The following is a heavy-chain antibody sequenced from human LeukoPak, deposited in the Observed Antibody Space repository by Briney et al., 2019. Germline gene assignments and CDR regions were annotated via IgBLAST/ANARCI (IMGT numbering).Heavy chain of an antibody. CDR3: ARPTFSGYYSGPFDI. CDR2: IYYSGST. J-gene: IGHJ3*02. CDR1: GGSISSSTYY. V-gene: IGHV4-39*01. D-gene: IGHD3-22*01. Sequence: SETLSLTCTVSGGSISSSTYYWGWIRQPPGKGLEWIGSIYYSGSTYYNPSLKSRVTISVDTSKNQFSLKLSSVTATDTAVYFCARPTFSGYYSGPFDIWGQGTIVTVSS.